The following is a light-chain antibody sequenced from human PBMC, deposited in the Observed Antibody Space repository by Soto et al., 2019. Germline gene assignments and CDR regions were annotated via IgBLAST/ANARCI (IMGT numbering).Light chain of an antibody. Sequence: EIVMTQSPATLSVSPGERATLSCRASQSVNSNLAWYRQKPGQAPRLLISDASTRATGVPARFSGSGSGTEFTHSSSSLQSEDSGIYYWQQYNFWPPLTFGGGTKVEIK. CDR3: QQYNFWPPLT. V-gene: IGKV3-15*01. CDR2: DAS. CDR1: QSVNSN. J-gene: IGKJ4*01.